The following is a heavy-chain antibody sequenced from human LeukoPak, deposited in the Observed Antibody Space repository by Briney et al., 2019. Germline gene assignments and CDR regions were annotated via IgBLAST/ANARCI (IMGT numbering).Heavy chain of an antibody. Sequence: PGGSLRLSCAASGFTFDDYGMSWVRQAPGKGLEWVSGINWNGGSTGYADSVKGRFTISRDNAKNSLYLQMNSLRVEDTAMYYCAKDGYGDHTVDYWGQGTQVTVSS. D-gene: IGHD4-17*01. CDR2: INWNGGST. V-gene: IGHV3-20*04. CDR1: GFTFDDYG. J-gene: IGHJ4*02. CDR3: AKDGYGDHTVDY.